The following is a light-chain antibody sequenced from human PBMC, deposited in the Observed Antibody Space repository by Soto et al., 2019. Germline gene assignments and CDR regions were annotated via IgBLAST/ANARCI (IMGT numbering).Light chain of an antibody. V-gene: IGKV3-15*01. CDR3: QHYNNRPPVT. CDR1: QSVSSN. J-gene: IGKJ2*01. Sequence: EIVMTQSPATLSVSPGERATLSCRASQSVSSNLAWYQQKPGQAPRLLIYGSSTRATGIPARFSGSGSGTEFTLTISSLQSEDFAVYYCQHYNNRPPVTFGQGNKLEIK. CDR2: GSS.